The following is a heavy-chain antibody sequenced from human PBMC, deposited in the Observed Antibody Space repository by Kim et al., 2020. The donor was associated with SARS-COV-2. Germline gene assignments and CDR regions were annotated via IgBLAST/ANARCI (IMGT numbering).Heavy chain of an antibody. CDR2: INHSGST. Sequence: SETLSLTCAVYGGSFSGYYWSWIRQPPGKGLEWIGEINHSGSTNYNPSLKSRVTISVDTSKNQFSLKLSSVTAADTAVYYCARGRSGSYLRYYYYYMDVWGKGTTVTVSS. J-gene: IGHJ6*03. V-gene: IGHV4-34*01. CDR1: GGSFSGYY. D-gene: IGHD1-26*01. CDR3: ARGRSGSYLRYYYYYMDV.